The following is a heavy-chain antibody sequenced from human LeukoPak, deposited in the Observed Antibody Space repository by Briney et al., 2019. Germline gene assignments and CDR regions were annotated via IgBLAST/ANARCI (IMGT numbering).Heavy chain of an antibody. V-gene: IGHV4-30-4*01. CDR2: IYYSGST. CDR3: AREGRGSSGSALDY. Sequence: SETLSLTCTVSGGSISSGDYYWSWIRQPPGKGLEWIGYIYYSGSTYYNQSLKSRVTISVDTSKNQFSLKLSSVTAADTAVYYCAREGRGSSGSALDYWGQGTLVTVSS. D-gene: IGHD3-22*01. J-gene: IGHJ4*02. CDR1: GGSISSGDYY.